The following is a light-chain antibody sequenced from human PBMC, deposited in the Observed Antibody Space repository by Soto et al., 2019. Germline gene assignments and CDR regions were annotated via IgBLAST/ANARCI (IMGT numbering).Light chain of an antibody. CDR3: QQLNSYPFT. J-gene: IGKJ5*01. CDR1: QGISSS. Sequence: IQLTQSPSSLSASIGARVTITCRASQGISSSLAWYQQEPGKAPTILIYEASTLQSGVPSRFSGRRSGTDCTLTISGLQPEDVTTYYCQQLNSYPFTFVQGTRLEIK. V-gene: IGKV1-9*01. CDR2: EAS.